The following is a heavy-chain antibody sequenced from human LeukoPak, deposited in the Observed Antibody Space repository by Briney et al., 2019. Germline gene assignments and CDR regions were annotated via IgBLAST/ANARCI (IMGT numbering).Heavy chain of an antibody. J-gene: IGHJ4*02. CDR3: ARDTRVGGYYYDSSGYLGEIDY. Sequence: SVKVSCKASGGTFSSYAISWVRQAPGQGLEWMGRIIPILGIANYAQKFQGRATITADKSTSTAYMELSSLRSEDTAVYYCARDTRVGGYYYDSSGYLGEIDYWGQGTLVTVSS. CDR2: IIPILGIA. D-gene: IGHD3-22*01. V-gene: IGHV1-69*04. CDR1: GGTFSSYA.